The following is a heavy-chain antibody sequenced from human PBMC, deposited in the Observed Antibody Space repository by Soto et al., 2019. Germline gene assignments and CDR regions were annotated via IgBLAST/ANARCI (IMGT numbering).Heavy chain of an antibody. V-gene: IGHV3-23*01. CDR1: GFTFSTDA. J-gene: IGHJ4*02. CDR2: ISCCGGSA. CDR3: AKADGQQWLIPHLDN. Sequence: EVLLLESGGGLVQPGGSLRLSCAASGFTFSTDAMSWVRQAPGKGLEWVSGISCCGGSASYADAVKGRFSIARDDSKNTVSLQLNSLRVEDKAQYYCAKADGQQWLIPHLDNWGQGTLVTVS. D-gene: IGHD6-19*01.